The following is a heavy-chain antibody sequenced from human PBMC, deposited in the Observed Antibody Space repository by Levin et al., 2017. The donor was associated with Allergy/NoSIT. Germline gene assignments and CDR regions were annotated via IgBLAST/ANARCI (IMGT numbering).Heavy chain of an antibody. D-gene: IGHD3-3*01. CDR3: ARAGGVGALTEVLRSDY. J-gene: IGHJ4*02. CDR1: GYNFPDFY. V-gene: IGHV1-2*02. Sequence: GESLKISCKTSGYNFPDFYIHWVRQAPGQSLEWMGWINPSSGVTNSDWKFHGRVIMTRDTSSDTAYLEVTNLGPGDTAVYFCARAGGVGALTEVLRSDYWGQGTLVTVSS. CDR2: INPSSGVT.